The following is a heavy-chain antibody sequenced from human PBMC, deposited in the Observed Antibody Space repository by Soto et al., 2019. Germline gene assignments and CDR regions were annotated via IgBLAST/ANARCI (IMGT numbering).Heavy chain of an antibody. Sequence: PGGSLRLSCTASGFTFSNAWINWVRQAPGKGLEWVGRIKSKTDGGTTDFAAPVRGRFAISRDDSKNMVYLQMNSLKTEDTGIYNCAKPSCGGDCYHSAPIPDYWGQGTLVTVSS. J-gene: IGHJ4*02. D-gene: IGHD2-21*02. V-gene: IGHV3-15*07. CDR1: GFTFSNAW. CDR3: AKPSCGGDCYHSAPIPDY. CDR2: IKSKTDGGTT.